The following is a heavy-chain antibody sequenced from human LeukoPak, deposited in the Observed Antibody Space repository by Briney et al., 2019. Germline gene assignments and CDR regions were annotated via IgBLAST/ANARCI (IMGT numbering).Heavy chain of an antibody. CDR3: APGRSSSGSLAFDY. J-gene: IGHJ4*02. D-gene: IGHD3-22*01. CDR1: GFTFGSYA. Sequence: PGGSLRLSCAASGFTFGSYAMSWVRQAPGKGLEWVSAISGSGGSTYYADSVKGRFTISRDNSKNTLYLQMNSLKADDTAIYYCAPGRSSSGSLAFDYWGQGTLVTVSS. V-gene: IGHV3-23*01. CDR2: ISGSGGST.